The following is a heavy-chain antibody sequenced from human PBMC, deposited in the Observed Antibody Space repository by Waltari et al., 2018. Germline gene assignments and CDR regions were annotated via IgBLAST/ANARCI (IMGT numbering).Heavy chain of an antibody. CDR2: IYYSGST. Sequence: QLQLQESGPGLVKPSETLSLTCTVSGGSISSSSYYWGWIRQPPGKGLEWIGSIYYSGSTYYNPSRKSRVTISVDTSKNQFSLKLSSVTAADTAVYYCARESIAAAAPYYFDYWGQGTLVTVSS. J-gene: IGHJ4*02. V-gene: IGHV4-39*07. D-gene: IGHD6-13*01. CDR3: ARESIAAAAPYYFDY. CDR1: GGSISSSSYY.